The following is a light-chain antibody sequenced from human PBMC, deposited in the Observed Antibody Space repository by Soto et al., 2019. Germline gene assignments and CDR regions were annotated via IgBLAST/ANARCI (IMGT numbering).Light chain of an antibody. J-gene: IGKJ4*01. CDR1: RSVSNNY. Sequence: IVLTQSPGTLSLSPGERATLSCRASRSVSNNYFAWFQQKPGQAPRLLIYGASSRASGTPDRFSCSGSGTDFTLTISRLEPEDSAVYYCQQYGSSRALTFGGVTKVEIK. CDR2: GAS. CDR3: QQYGSSRALT. V-gene: IGKV3-20*01.